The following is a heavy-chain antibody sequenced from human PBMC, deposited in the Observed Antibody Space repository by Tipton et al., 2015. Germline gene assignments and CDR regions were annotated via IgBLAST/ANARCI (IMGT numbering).Heavy chain of an antibody. CDR3: ARKRLWSSGWWHGTNELDYYHGMDV. CDR1: GYTFSSYY. J-gene: IGHJ6*02. Sequence: QLVQSGAEVKKPGASVKVSCKASGYTFSSYYMHWVRQAPGQGLEWMGMINPSDGSTDDTQKFQGRVTMTRDTSTSTVYMELSSLRSVPAADTAVYYCARKRLWSSGWWHGTNELDYYHGMDVWGQGTTVTVSS. D-gene: IGHD6-19*01. CDR2: INPSDGST. V-gene: IGHV1-46*01.